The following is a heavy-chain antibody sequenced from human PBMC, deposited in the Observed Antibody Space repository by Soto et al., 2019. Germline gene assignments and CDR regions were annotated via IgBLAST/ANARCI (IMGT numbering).Heavy chain of an antibody. D-gene: IGHD1-20*01. CDR2: TSYTGNT. CDR3: AREQYNWKI. CDR1: GGSVTSHH. Sequence: SETLSLTCFVSGGSVTSHHWSWIRQFPGQGLEWIAYTSYTGNTNYNPSLQSRVTISEDASKNQVSLRLTSVTAADTAVYFCAREQYNWKIWGQGTLVTVSS. J-gene: IGHJ4*02. V-gene: IGHV4-59*02.